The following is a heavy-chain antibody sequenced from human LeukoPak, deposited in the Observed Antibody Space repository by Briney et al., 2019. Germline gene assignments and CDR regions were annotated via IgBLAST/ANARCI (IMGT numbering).Heavy chain of an antibody. CDR1: GYTFTGYY. CDR3: ARQGYGGHSQGAADY. CDR2: INPNSGDT. V-gene: IGHV1-2*02. Sequence: ASVKVSCKASGYTFTGYYLHWVRQAPGQGLEWMGWINPNSGDTNYAQKFQGRVTMTRDTSISTAYMELSRLRPDDTAVYYCARQGYGGHSQGAADYWGQGTLVTVSS. D-gene: IGHD4-23*01. J-gene: IGHJ4*02.